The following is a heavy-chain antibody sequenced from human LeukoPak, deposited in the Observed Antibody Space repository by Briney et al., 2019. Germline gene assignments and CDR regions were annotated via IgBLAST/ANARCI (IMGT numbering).Heavy chain of an antibody. CDR3: ARVPPYYYDSSGYSEFHFDY. J-gene: IGHJ4*02. V-gene: IGHV3-48*03. D-gene: IGHD3-22*01. CDR1: GFTFSSYE. CDR2: ISSSGSTI. Sequence: HPGGSLRLSCAASGFTFSSYEMNWVRQAPGKGLEWVSYISSSGSTIYYADSVKGRFTISRDNAKNSLYLRMNSLRAEDTAVYYCARVPPYYYDSSGYSEFHFDYWGQGTLVTVSS.